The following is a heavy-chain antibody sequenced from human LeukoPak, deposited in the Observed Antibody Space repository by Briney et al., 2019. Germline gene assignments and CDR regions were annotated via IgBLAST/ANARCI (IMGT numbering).Heavy chain of an antibody. D-gene: IGHD3-9*01. CDR2: IYYSGST. CDR3: ARIAPTSYSYYDILTGYGNFDY. J-gene: IGHJ4*02. V-gene: IGHV4-59*08. CDR1: DGSISSYY. Sequence: SETLSLTCTVSDGSISSYYWSWIRQPPGKGLEWIGYIYYSGSTNYNPSLKSRVTISVDTSKNQFSLKLSSVTAADTAVYYCARIAPTSYSYYDILTGYGNFDYWGQGTLVTVSS.